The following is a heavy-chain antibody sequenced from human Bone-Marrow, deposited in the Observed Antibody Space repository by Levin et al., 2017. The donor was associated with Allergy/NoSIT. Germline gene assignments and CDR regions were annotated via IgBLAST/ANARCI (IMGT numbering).Heavy chain of an antibody. CDR1: GFTFSSYG. Sequence: GGSLRLSCAASGFTFSSYGMHWVRQAPGKGLEWVAVISYDGTKKYFADSVKGRFTISRDNSRNTLYLQMNSLRAEDTAVYYCATLPYYYGSGRHYLEIDYWGQGTLITISS. V-gene: IGHV3-30*03. D-gene: IGHD3-10*01. J-gene: IGHJ4*02. CDR3: ATLPYYYGSGRHYLEIDY. CDR2: ISYDGTKK.